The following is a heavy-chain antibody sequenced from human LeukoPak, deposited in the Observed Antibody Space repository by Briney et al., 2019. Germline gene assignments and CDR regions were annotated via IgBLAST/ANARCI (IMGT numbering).Heavy chain of an antibody. J-gene: IGHJ6*03. V-gene: IGHV1-8*03. D-gene: IGHD5-24*01. Sequence: ASVKVSCKASGYTFTSYDINWVRQATGQGLEWMGWMNPNSGNTGYAQKFQGRVTITRNTSISTAYMELSSLRSEDTAVYYCARTRRWLPDYYYYMDVWGKGTTATVSS. CDR2: MNPNSGNT. CDR1: GYTFTSYD. CDR3: ARTRRWLPDYYYYMDV.